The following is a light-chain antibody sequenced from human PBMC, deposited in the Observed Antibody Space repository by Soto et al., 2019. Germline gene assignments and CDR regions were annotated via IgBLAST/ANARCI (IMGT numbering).Light chain of an antibody. CDR1: SSNIGAGYD. Sequence: QSVLTQPPSVSGAPGQRVTISCTGSSSNIGAGYDVHWYQQLPGRAPKLLIYGNTNRPSGVPDRFSGSKSGSSASLAITGLQAEDDADYYCLSFDSSLRVVFGGGTKLTVL. V-gene: IGLV1-40*01. J-gene: IGLJ2*01. CDR2: GNT. CDR3: LSFDSSLRVV.